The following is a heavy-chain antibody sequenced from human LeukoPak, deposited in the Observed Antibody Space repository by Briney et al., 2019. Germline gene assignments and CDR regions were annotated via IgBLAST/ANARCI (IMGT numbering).Heavy chain of an antibody. J-gene: IGHJ6*03. V-gene: IGHV3-30*02. CDR3: AKDGGMTTVTTSYYYYYMDV. D-gene: IGHD4-11*01. CDR1: GFTFSSYG. Sequence: PGGSLRLSCAASGFTFSSYGMHWVRQAPGKGLEWVAFIRYDGSNKYYADSVKGRFTISRDNSKNTLYLQMNSLRAEDTAVYYCAKDGGMTTVTTSYYYYYMDVWGKGTTVTVSS. CDR2: IRYDGSNK.